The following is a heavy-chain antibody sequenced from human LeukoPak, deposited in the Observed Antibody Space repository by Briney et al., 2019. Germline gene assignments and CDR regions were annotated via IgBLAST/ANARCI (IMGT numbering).Heavy chain of an antibody. CDR2: ISSSSSYI. J-gene: IGHJ6*02. D-gene: IGHD3-16*01. CDR3: ARDLFGGSCGMDV. CDR1: GFTFSSYS. V-gene: IGHV3-21*01. Sequence: GGSLRLSCAASGFTFSSYSMNWVRQAPGKGLEWVSSISSSSSYIFYADSVKGRFTISRDNAKNSLYLQMNSLRAEDTAVYYCARDLFGGSCGMDVWAKGPRSPSP.